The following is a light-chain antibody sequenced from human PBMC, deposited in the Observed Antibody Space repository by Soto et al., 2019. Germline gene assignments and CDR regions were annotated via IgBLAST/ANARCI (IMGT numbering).Light chain of an antibody. Sequence: EIVMRQSPATLSVSPGQRATLSCRASQSVRTTVAWYHQRPGQAPRLLIYGASTRATGVPDRFSGGGSGTEFSLPVTSRQSEDFGIYYCQQYTDWPTTFGRGTKVEIK. V-gene: IGKV3-15*01. CDR1: QSVRTT. CDR3: QQYTDWPTT. J-gene: IGKJ1*01. CDR2: GAS.